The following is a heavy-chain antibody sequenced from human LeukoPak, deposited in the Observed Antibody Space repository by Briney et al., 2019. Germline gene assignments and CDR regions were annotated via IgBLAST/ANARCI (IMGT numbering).Heavy chain of an antibody. D-gene: IGHD3-22*01. Sequence: GGSLRLSCAASGFTFSSYAMHWVRQAPGKGLEWVAVISYDGSNKYYADSVKGRFTISRDNSKNTLYLQMNSLRAEDTAVYYCAKEGYYDSSGYYYEGGGYLDYWGQGTLVTVSS. J-gene: IGHJ4*02. CDR3: AKEGYYDSSGYYYEGGGYLDY. CDR2: ISYDGSNK. V-gene: IGHV3-30-3*01. CDR1: GFTFSSYA.